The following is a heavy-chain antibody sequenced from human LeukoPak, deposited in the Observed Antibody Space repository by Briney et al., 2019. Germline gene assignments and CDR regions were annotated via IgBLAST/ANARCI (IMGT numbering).Heavy chain of an antibody. Sequence: SQTLSLTCTVSGSSISSGDYYWSWIRQPPGKGLEWIGYIYYSGSTYYNPSLKSRVTISVDTSKNQFSLKLSSVTAADTAVYYCARRNYYDSSGRAFDIWGQGTMITVSS. V-gene: IGHV4-30-4*01. J-gene: IGHJ3*02. CDR2: IYYSGST. CDR1: GSSISSGDYY. CDR3: ARRNYYDSSGRAFDI. D-gene: IGHD3-22*01.